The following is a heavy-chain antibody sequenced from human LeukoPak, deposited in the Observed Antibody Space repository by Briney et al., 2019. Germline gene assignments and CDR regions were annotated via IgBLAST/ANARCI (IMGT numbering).Heavy chain of an antibody. CDR2: IYHSGST. D-gene: IGHD3-16*01. J-gene: IGHJ4*02. V-gene: IGHV4-30-2*01. CDR1: GGSISSVNYY. CDR3: ARLGGYYFDY. Sequence: PSETLSLTCTVSGGSISSVNYYWSLIRQPPGKGLEWIGYIYHSGSTYYNPSLKSRVTISVDRSKNQFSLKLSSVTAADTAVYYCARLGGYYFDYWGQGTLVTVSS.